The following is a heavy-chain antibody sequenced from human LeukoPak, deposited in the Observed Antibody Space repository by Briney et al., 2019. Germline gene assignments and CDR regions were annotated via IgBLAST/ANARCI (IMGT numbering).Heavy chain of an antibody. J-gene: IGHJ4*02. CDR3: AKAYAFVGANYFDY. D-gene: IGHD1-26*01. Sequence: PGGSLRLSCAASGFTFSTYAKSWVRQAPGKGLEWVSAIGDTTYYADSVKGRFTISRDNSKNTLYLQMDNLRAEDAAIYYCAKAYAFVGANYFDYWGQGTLVTVSS. V-gene: IGHV3-23*01. CDR2: IGDTT. CDR1: GFTFSTYA.